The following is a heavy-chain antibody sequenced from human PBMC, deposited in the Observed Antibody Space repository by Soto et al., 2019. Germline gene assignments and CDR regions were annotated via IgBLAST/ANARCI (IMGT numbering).Heavy chain of an antibody. D-gene: IGHD3-10*01. J-gene: IGHJ1*01. V-gene: IGHV3-15*01. Sequence: EVQLEESGGDLVKPGGPLTLSCVASGFTFSDAWMSWVRQAPGKGLEWVGRIKSKTDGGTIDYAAPVKGRFTISRRDSRNRLYLEINSLKTEDTAVYYCAVHSTTWFRDYFQNWGQGTLVTVSS. CDR3: AVHSTTWFRDYFQN. CDR1: GFTFSDAW. CDR2: IKSKTDGGTI.